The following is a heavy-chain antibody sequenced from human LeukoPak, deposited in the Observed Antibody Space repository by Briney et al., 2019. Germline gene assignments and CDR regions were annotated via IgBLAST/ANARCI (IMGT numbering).Heavy chain of an antibody. J-gene: IGHJ3*02. Sequence: PGGSLRLSCAASGFSFSTSAMTWVRQAPGKGLEWVANIKQDGSEKNYLDSVKGRFTISRDNAKNSLYLQMSSLRAEDTALYYCARREYYYDSSGYPHGAFDIWGQGTMVTVSS. CDR2: IKQDGSEK. CDR1: GFSFSTSA. D-gene: IGHD3-22*01. V-gene: IGHV3-7*01. CDR3: ARREYYYDSSGYPHGAFDI.